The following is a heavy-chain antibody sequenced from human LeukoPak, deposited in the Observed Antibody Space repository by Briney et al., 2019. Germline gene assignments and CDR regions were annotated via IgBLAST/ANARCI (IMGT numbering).Heavy chain of an antibody. V-gene: IGHV3-48*04. CDR2: ISSSSSTI. J-gene: IGHJ4*02. CDR1: GFTFSSYS. CDR3: ARDPTISHPGY. Sequence: GGSLRLSCAASGFTFSSYSMNWVRQAPGKGLEWVSYISSSSSTIYYADSVKGRFTISRDNAKNSLYLQMNSLRAEDTAVYYCARDPTISHPGYWGQGTLVTVSS. D-gene: IGHD3-3*01.